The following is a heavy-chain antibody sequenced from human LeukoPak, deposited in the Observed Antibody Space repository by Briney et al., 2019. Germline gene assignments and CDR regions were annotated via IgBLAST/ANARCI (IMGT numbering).Heavy chain of an antibody. V-gene: IGHV3-74*01. CDR1: GFTFSRHW. CDR2: INSDASDT. Sequence: GGSLRLSCAASGFTFSRHWMHWVRQAPGKGLVWISRINSDASDTNYADSVQGRFTISRDNSKSTLCLQMNSLRAEDTAVYYCAKQLGYCSDGSCYFPYWGQGTLVTVSS. J-gene: IGHJ4*02. D-gene: IGHD2-15*01. CDR3: AKQLGYCSDGSCYFPY.